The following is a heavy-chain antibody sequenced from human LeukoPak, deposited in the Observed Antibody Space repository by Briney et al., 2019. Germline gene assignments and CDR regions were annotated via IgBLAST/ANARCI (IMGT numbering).Heavy chain of an antibody. D-gene: IGHD3-3*01. V-gene: IGHV1-69*05. J-gene: IGHJ5*02. CDR1: GGTFSSYA. CDR2: IIPIFGTA. Sequence: SVKVSCKASGGTFSSYAISWVRQAPGQGLEWMGGIIPIFGTANYAQKFQGRVTITTDESTSTAYMELSSLRSEDTAVYFCARDAQYYDFWSGYYTNWFDPWGQGTLVTVSS. CDR3: ARDAQYYDFWSGYYTNWFDP.